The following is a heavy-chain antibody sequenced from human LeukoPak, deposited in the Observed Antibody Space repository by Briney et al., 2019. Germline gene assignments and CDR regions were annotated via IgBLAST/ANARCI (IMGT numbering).Heavy chain of an antibody. D-gene: IGHD6-6*01. Sequence: SSETLSLTCAVYGGSFSGYYWSWIRQPPGKGLEWIGEINHSGSTNYNPSLKSRVTISVDTSKNQFSLKLSSVTAADTAVYYCARRVRQLGKYYYYYYYMDVWGKGTTVIVS. CDR1: GGSFSGYY. V-gene: IGHV4-34*01. CDR3: ARRVRQLGKYYYYYYYMDV. CDR2: INHSGST. J-gene: IGHJ6*03.